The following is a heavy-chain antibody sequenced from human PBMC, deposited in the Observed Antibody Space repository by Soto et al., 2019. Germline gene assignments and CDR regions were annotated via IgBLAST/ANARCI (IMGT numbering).Heavy chain of an antibody. CDR3: ARGITYGEYSRWLDP. CDR1: GYTFTSYD. J-gene: IGHJ5*02. Sequence: QVQLVQSGAEVKKPGASVKVSCKASGYTFTSYDINWVRQTTGQGLEYLGWMNPNSGNTGYVQKFQCRVTMTRDTYISTAYMELSSLRSEDTAMYYCARGITYGEYSRWLDPWGQGTLVTVSS. D-gene: IGHD4-17*01. V-gene: IGHV1-8*01. CDR2: MNPNSGNT.